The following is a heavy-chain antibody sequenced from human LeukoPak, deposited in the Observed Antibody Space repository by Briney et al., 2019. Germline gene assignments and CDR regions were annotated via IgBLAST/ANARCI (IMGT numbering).Heavy chain of an antibody. D-gene: IGHD1-26*01. J-gene: IGHJ4*02. Sequence: QPGRSLRLSCAASGFTFSSYGMHWVRQAPGKGLEWVAVIWYDGSNKYYADSVKGRFTISRDNSKNTLYLQMNSLRAEDTAVYYCATSGSGSYFDVEEFDYWGQGTLVTVSS. CDR1: GFTFSSYG. V-gene: IGHV3-33*01. CDR2: IWYDGSNK. CDR3: ATSGSGSYFDVEEFDY.